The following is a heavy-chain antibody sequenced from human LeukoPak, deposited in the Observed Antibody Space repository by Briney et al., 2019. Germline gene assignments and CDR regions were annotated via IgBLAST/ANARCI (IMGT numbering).Heavy chain of an antibody. CDR2: IYYSGST. Sequence: PSETLSLTCTVSGGSISSSSYYWGWIRQPPGKGLEWTGSIYYSGSTYYNPSLKSRVTISVDTSKNQFSLKLSSVTAADTAVYYCARRGYCSGGSCYEPQGAFDIWGQGTMVTVSS. CDR1: GGSISSSSYY. J-gene: IGHJ3*02. CDR3: ARRGYCSGGSCYEPQGAFDI. V-gene: IGHV4-39*07. D-gene: IGHD2-15*01.